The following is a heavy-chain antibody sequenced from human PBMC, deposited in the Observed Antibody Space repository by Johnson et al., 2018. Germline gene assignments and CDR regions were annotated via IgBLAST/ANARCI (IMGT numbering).Heavy chain of an antibody. J-gene: IGHJ3*02. CDR3: ARGLGNIAAAGSSDAFDI. V-gene: IGHV4-59*01. CDR1: GGSINTYF. Sequence: QVQLQESGPGLVKPSETLSLTCTVSGGSINTYFWGWIRQPPGKGLEWIGSIYYSGSTNYNPSLKSRVTISADTSNNQFSLKLSSVTAADTAVYYCARGLGNIAAAGSSDAFDIWGQGTMVTVSS. D-gene: IGHD6-13*01. CDR2: IYYSGST.